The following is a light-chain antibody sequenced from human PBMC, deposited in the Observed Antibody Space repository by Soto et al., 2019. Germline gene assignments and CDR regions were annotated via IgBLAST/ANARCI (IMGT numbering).Light chain of an antibody. CDR1: SSEIGSYSF. CDR2: DVS. V-gene: IGLV2-14*01. Sequence: QSVLTQPASVSGSPGQSITISCIGTSSEIGSYSFVSWFQQHPGKAPKLIIYDVSDRPSGVSNRFSASKSGNTASLTISGLQAEDESDYYCSSYTSSSTLVFGTGTKVTVL. CDR3: SSYTSSSTLV. J-gene: IGLJ1*01.